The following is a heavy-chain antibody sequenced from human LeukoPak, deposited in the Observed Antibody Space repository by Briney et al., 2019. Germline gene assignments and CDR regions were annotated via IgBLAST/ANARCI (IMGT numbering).Heavy chain of an antibody. Sequence: PGGSLRLFCAASGFTSSTYWMSWVRQAPGKGLEWVASIKQDGSETYYVDSVKGRFTLSRDNAKNSLYLQMNSLRADDTAVYYCARDRDSRWDFDLWGRGTLVTVSS. J-gene: IGHJ2*01. D-gene: IGHD3-22*01. CDR2: IKQDGSET. CDR1: GFTSSTYW. CDR3: ARDRDSRWDFDL. V-gene: IGHV3-7*01.